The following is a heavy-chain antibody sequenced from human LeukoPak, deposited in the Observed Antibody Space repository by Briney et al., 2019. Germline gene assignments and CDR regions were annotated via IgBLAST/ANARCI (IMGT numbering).Heavy chain of an antibody. CDR2: IWFDGSNE. CDR1: GFTFSSFG. CDR3: ARDSQGSGWYFDL. Sequence: PGRSLRLSCAASGFTFSSFGMHWVRQAPGKGLEWVAVIWFDGSNEHYADSVKGRFTISRDNSKNTLYLQMNSLRVEDTAVYYCARDSQGSGWYFDLWGRGTLVIVSS. V-gene: IGHV3-33*01. D-gene: IGHD3-10*01. J-gene: IGHJ2*01.